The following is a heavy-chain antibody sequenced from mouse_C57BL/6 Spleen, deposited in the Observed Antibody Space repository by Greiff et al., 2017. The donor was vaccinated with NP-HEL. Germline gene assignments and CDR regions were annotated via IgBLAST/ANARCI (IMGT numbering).Heavy chain of an antibody. CDR2: ISGGGGNT. Sequence: EVKVEESGGGLVKPGGSLKLSCAASGFTFSSYTMSWVRQTPEKRLEWVATISGGGGNTYYPDSVKGRFTISRDNAKNTLYLQMSSLRSEDTALYYCARHEGDYDDFWFAYWGQGTLVTVSA. J-gene: IGHJ3*01. V-gene: IGHV5-9*01. CDR1: GFTFSSYT. D-gene: IGHD2-4*01. CDR3: ARHEGDYDDFWFAY.